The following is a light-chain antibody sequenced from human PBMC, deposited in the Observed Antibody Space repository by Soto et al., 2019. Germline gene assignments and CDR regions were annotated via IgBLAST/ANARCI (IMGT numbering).Light chain of an antibody. CDR2: GVS. V-gene: IGLV2-11*01. J-gene: IGLJ2*01. CDR3: CSYAGSYVV. CDR1: SSDVGGYNY. Sequence: QSALTQPRSVSGSPGQSVTISCTGTSSDVGGYNYVSWYQQHPGKAPKLMIYGVSKRPSGVPDRFSGSKSGNTASLTISGLQSEDEADYSGCSYAGSYVVVGGGTKLTVL.